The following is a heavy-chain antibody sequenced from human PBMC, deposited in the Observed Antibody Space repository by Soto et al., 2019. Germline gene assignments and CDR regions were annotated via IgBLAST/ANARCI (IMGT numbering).Heavy chain of an antibody. CDR3: AKGFYGAGSYYNERAFDS. J-gene: IGHJ4*02. D-gene: IGHD3-10*01. CDR1: GFTFSNYA. CDR2: ISGSGDFT. V-gene: IGHV3-23*01. Sequence: GWSLRLSCAASGFTFSNYAISWVRQTPGNGLEWVSVISGSGDFTYYADSVKGRFTISRDNPKNTIYLQMNSLRAEDTAVYYCAKGFYGAGSYYNERAFDSWGQGTLVTVSS.